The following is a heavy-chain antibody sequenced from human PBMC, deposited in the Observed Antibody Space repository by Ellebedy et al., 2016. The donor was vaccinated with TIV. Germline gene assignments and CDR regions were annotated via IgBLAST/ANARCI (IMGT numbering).Heavy chain of an antibody. CDR1: GYTMTSYG. V-gene: IGHV1-18*04. D-gene: IGHD6-6*01. Sequence: ASVKVSCXVSGYTMTSYGISWVRQAPGQGLEWMGWISGYNGNTNYPRKLQGRATMTTDTSTNIAYMELRSLRSDDTAVYYCARDGSSSLVGQLLDYWGQGTLVTVSS. J-gene: IGHJ4*02. CDR2: ISGYNGNT. CDR3: ARDGSSSLVGQLLDY.